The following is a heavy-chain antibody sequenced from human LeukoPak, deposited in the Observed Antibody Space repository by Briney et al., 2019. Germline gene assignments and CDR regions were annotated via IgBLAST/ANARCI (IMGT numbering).Heavy chain of an antibody. CDR1: GFTFSSYA. V-gene: IGHV3-23*01. CDR3: AKDATYYGSGRSTDY. CDR2: ISNSGGDT. J-gene: IGHJ4*02. Sequence: GGSLRLSCAASGFTFSSYAMSWVRQAPGKGLEWVAAISNSGGDTFYSDSGKGRFTIAGDNSKNTLYLQMNSLRAEDTAVYYCAKDATYYGSGRSTDYWGQGTLVTVSS. D-gene: IGHD3-10*01.